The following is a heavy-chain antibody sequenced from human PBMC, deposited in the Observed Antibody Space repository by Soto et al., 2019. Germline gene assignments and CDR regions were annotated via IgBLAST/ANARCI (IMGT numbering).Heavy chain of an antibody. CDR1: GFTFSIYA. Sequence: EVQLLESGGGLVQPGGSLRLSCAASGFTFSIYAMSWVRQAPGKGLEWVSVISGSGDSTYYADSVRGRFTISRDNSKNTLCLQLNSLRAEDTAVYYCAKIAQRLQNPMDVWGQGTTVTVSS. V-gene: IGHV3-23*01. CDR2: ISGSGDST. CDR3: AKIAQRLQNPMDV. J-gene: IGHJ6*02. D-gene: IGHD4-4*01.